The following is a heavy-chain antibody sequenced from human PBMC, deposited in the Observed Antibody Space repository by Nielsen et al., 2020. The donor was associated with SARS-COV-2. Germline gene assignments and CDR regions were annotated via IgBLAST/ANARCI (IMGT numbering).Heavy chain of an antibody. J-gene: IGHJ3*02. CDR1: GFTFSSYE. D-gene: IGHD3-3*01. CDR2: ISSSGSTI. CDR3: ARDRATIFGAGAFDI. V-gene: IGHV3-48*03. Sequence: GESLKISCAASGFTFSSYEMNWVRQAPGKGLEWVSYISSSGSTIYYADSVKGRFTISRDNAKNSLYLQMNSLRAEDTAVYYCARDRATIFGAGAFDIWGQGTMVTVSS.